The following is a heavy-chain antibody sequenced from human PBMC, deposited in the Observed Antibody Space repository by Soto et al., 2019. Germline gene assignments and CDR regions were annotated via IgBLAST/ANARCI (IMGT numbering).Heavy chain of an antibody. CDR3: ARWDSGWYGY. J-gene: IGHJ4*02. D-gene: IGHD6-19*01. Sequence: ASVKVSCKASGGTFSSHTISWVRQAPGQGLEWMGRIIPILGIANYAQKFQGRFTITADKSTSTAYMELRSLRSEDTAVYYCARWDSGWYGYWGQGTLVTVSS. CDR2: IIPILGIA. V-gene: IGHV1-69*02. CDR1: GGTFSSHT.